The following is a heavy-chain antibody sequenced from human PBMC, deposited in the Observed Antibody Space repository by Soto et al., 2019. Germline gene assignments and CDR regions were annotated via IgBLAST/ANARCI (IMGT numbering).Heavy chain of an antibody. CDR3: VRTHFDSWSFNFYGMDV. D-gene: IGHD3-3*01. Sequence: QVQLVQSGGEVKKPGASVKVSCKASGYTFTSFGITWVRQAPGHGLEWMGWISAYNGDTKYAQKVQGRVTMTTDTATNTAHMELRSLRPDDTAVYYCVRTHFDSWSFNFYGMDVWGQGTTVTVSS. CDR1: GYTFTSFG. J-gene: IGHJ6*02. V-gene: IGHV1-18*01. CDR2: ISAYNGDT.